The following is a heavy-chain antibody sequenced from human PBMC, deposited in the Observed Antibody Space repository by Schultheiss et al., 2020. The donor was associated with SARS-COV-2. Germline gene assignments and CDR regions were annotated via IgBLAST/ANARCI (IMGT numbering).Heavy chain of an antibody. V-gene: IGHV4-39*02. CDR1: GGSISTSPYY. CDR3: ARDPLGYFDY. Sequence: SQTLSLTCTVSGGSISTSPYYWGWIRQPPGKGLEWIGTISYSGTTYYNPSLQSRITISLDTSKNHFSLMLSSVTAADTAVYYCARDPLGYFDYWGQGTLVTVSS. J-gene: IGHJ4*02. CDR2: ISYSGTT.